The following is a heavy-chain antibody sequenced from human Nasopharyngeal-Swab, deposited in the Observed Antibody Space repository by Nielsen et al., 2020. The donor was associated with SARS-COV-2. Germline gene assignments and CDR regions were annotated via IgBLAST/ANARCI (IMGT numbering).Heavy chain of an antibody. Sequence: GESLKISCAASGFTFSSYAMHWVRQAPGKGLEWVAVISYDGSNKYYADSVKGRFTISRDNSKNTLYLQMNSLRAEDTAVYYCARASGDYEVYFDYWGQGTLVTVSS. V-gene: IGHV3-30-3*01. CDR1: GFTFSSYA. CDR3: ARASGDYEVYFDY. CDR2: ISYDGSNK. D-gene: IGHD4-17*01. J-gene: IGHJ4*02.